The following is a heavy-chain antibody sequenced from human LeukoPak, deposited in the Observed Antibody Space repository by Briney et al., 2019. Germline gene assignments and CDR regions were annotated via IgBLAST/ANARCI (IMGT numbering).Heavy chain of an antibody. CDR3: ARSYYYDSSGPDY. D-gene: IGHD3-22*01. Sequence: ASVKVSCKASGYTFTSYTMNWVRQAPGQGPEWMGWINTNTGIPTYAQGFTGRFDFSLDTSLSTAYLQISTLKAEDTAVYYCARSYYYDSSGPDYWGQGTLVTVSS. CDR1: GYTFTSYT. V-gene: IGHV7-4-1*02. J-gene: IGHJ4*02. CDR2: INTNTGIP.